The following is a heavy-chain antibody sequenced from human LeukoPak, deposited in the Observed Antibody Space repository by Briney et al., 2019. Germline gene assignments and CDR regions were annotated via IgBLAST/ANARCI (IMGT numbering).Heavy chain of an antibody. Sequence: PGGSLRLSCAASGFTFSSYAMSWVRQAPGKGLEWVSSIPRNGGSTYYADSVKGRFTISRDNSKNTLYVQMNSLRVDDTAVYYCAKDQTGTTSYFDYWGQGTLVTVSS. CDR3: AKDQTGTTSYFDY. CDR1: GFTFSSYA. J-gene: IGHJ4*02. V-gene: IGHV3-23*01. D-gene: IGHD1-1*01. CDR2: IPRNGGST.